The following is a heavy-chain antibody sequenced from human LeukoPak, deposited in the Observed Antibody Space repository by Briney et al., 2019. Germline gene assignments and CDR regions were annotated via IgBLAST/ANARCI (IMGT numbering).Heavy chain of an antibody. D-gene: IGHD3-10*01. J-gene: IGHJ4*02. CDR1: GFTFSSYS. V-gene: IGHV3-21*01. Sequence: GGSLRLSCAASGFTFSSYSMNWVRQAPGKGLEWVSSISSTSNYIYYADSVKGRFTISRDNAKTSLYLQMNSLRAEDTAVYYCVKDRTGTYTLDYWGQGTLVTVSS. CDR2: ISSTSNYI. CDR3: VKDRTGTYTLDY.